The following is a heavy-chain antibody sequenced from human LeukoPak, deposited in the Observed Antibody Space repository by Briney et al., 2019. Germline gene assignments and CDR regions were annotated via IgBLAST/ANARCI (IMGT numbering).Heavy chain of an antibody. CDR3: ARVRSVDYYDSSGYYAGDFGY. CDR1: GFTFSSYS. CDR2: ISSSSSYI. Sequence: GGSLRLSCAASGFTFSSYSMNWVRQAPGKGLEWVSSISSSSSYIYYADSVKGRFTISRDNAKNSLYLQMNSLRAEDTAVYYCARVRSVDYYDSSGYYAGDFGYWGQGTLVTVSS. J-gene: IGHJ4*02. D-gene: IGHD3-22*01. V-gene: IGHV3-21*01.